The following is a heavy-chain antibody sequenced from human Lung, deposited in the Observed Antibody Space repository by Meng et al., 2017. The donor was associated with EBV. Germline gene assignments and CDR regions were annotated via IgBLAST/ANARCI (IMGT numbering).Heavy chain of an antibody. Sequence: QAQLRRWGAGLLKPSETPALTCPVFGGSFSTYYGSWPRQSPGKGLAWIGEINHGGSTNYNPSLKSRVTISVVTSKNQFSLKLSSVTAADTAVYYCARGGWSSSWGNWGQGTLVTVSS. V-gene: IGHV4-34*01. J-gene: IGHJ4*02. CDR2: INHGGST. D-gene: IGHD6-13*01. CDR1: GGSFSTYY. CDR3: ARGGWSSSWGN.